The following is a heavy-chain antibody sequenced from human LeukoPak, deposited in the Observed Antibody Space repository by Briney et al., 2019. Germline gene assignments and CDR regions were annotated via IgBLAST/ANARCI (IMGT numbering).Heavy chain of an antibody. CDR2: IYHGGST. D-gene: IGHD3-3*01. Sequence: SETLSLTCAVSGYSISSGYYWGWIRQPPGKGLEWIGSIYHGGSTYYNPSLKSRVTISVDTSKNQFSLKLSSVTAADTAVYYCARRWGDFWSGYYDYWGQGTLVTVSS. J-gene: IGHJ4*02. V-gene: IGHV4-38-2*01. CDR1: GYSISSGYY. CDR3: ARRWGDFWSGYYDY.